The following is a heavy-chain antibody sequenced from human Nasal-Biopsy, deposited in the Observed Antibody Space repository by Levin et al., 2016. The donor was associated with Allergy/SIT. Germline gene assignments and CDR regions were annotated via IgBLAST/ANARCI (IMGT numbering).Heavy chain of an antibody. J-gene: IGHJ4*02. CDR2: INPSGGST. D-gene: IGHD3-10*01. Sequence: ASVKVSCKASGYTFTSYYMHWVRQAPGQGLEWMGIINPSGGSTSYAQKFQGRVTMTRDTSTSTVYMELSSLRSEDTAVYYCARGEEGRFGEYWIDYWGQGTLVTVSS. CDR1: GYTFTSYY. V-gene: IGHV1-46*01. CDR3: ARGEEGRFGEYWIDY.